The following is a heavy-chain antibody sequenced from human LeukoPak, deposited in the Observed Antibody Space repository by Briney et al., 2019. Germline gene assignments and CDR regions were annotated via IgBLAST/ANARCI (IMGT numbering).Heavy chain of an antibody. CDR3: AREAYGSGNYPFDS. D-gene: IGHD3-10*01. CDR1: GFTFSSYG. Sequence: GGSLRLSCAASGFTFSSYGMHWVRQAPGKGLEWVAFIRYDGSNKYYADSVKGRFTISRDNAKNSLYLQMNSLRAKDTGVYYCAREAYGSGNYPFDSWGQGTLVTVSS. CDR2: IRYDGSNK. J-gene: IGHJ4*02. V-gene: IGHV3-30*02.